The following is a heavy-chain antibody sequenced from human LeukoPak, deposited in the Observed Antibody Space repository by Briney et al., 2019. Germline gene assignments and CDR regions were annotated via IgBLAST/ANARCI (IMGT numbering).Heavy chain of an antibody. CDR2: ISAYNGDT. Sequence: GASVKVSCKASGYTFTSYGISWVRQAPGQGLEWMGWISAYNGDTNYAQKLQGRVTMTTDTSTSTAYMELWSLRSEDTAVYYCARDLQAGAYDSSGYYPYYFDYWGQGTLVTVSS. D-gene: IGHD3-22*01. V-gene: IGHV1-18*01. J-gene: IGHJ4*02. CDR3: ARDLQAGAYDSSGYYPYYFDY. CDR1: GYTFTSYG.